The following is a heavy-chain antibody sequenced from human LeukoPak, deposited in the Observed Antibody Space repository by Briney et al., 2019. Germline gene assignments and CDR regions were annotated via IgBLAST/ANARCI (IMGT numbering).Heavy chain of an antibody. Sequence: GGSLTLSCSASGFTFNSYAMHWVRQAPGKGLEYVSAISSNRGSTYYADSVKGRFTISRDNSKNTLYLQRSSLRAEDTAVYYCVKDAMQWPDYYFDYWGQGTLVTVSS. J-gene: IGHJ4*02. CDR2: ISSNRGST. CDR3: VKDAMQWPDYYFDY. CDR1: GFTFNSYA. D-gene: IGHD6-19*01. V-gene: IGHV3-64D*06.